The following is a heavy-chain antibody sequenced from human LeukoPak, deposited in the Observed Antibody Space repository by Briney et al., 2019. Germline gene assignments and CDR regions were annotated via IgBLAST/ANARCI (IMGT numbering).Heavy chain of an antibody. J-gene: IGHJ4*02. CDR2: IKQDGSEK. V-gene: IGHV3-7*01. CDR3: ASPLAVAGDF. D-gene: IGHD6-19*01. CDR1: GFTFSYYW. Sequence: PGGSLRLSCAASGFTFSYYWMSWVRQAPGKGLEWVATIKQDGSEKDYVDSVKGRFTISRDNAKNSLYLQMNSLRAEDTAVYYCASPLAVAGDFWDQGTLVTVSS.